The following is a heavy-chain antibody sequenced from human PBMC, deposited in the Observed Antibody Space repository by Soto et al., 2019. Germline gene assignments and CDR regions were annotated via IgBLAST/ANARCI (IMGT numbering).Heavy chain of an antibody. CDR2: INWNSGSI. Sequence: GGSLRLSCEASGFTFDYYAMHWARQFPGKGLEWVSGINWNSGSIGYGDSVKGRFAISRDNAKNSLHLQMNSLSAEDTAFYYCVKDESINWYSGHFRHWGQGTLVTVSS. CDR3: VKDESINWYSGHFRH. D-gene: IGHD6-13*01. J-gene: IGHJ1*01. CDR1: GFTFDYYA. V-gene: IGHV3-9*01.